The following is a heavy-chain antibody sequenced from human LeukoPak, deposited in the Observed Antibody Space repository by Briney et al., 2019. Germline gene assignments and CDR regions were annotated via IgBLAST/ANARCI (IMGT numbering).Heavy chain of an antibody. CDR3: AKDYEWSLDY. CDR2: IRYDGSNK. J-gene: IGHJ4*02. Sequence: GGSLRLSCAASGFTFSSYGMHWVRQAPGKGLEWVAFIRYDGSNKYYADSVKGRFIISRDNSKNTLYLQMNSLRVEDTAVYYCAKDYEWSLDYWGQGTLVTVSS. CDR1: GFTFSSYG. D-gene: IGHD3-3*01. V-gene: IGHV3-30*02.